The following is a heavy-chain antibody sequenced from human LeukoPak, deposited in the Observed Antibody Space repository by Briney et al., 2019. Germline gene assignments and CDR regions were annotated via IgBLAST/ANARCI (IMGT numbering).Heavy chain of an antibody. J-gene: IGHJ4*02. Sequence: SQTLSVTCAISGDSVYSNYGAWNWVRQSPSRGLDRLDRTYYRSKWYSDYAVPIQGRMSINPDTSKNQFALHLFSVTPDDTAVYYCARDVATTGWYTFDYWGQGTRVTVSS. CDR1: GDSVYSNYGA. CDR3: ARDVATTGWYTFDY. V-gene: IGHV6-1*01. CDR2: TYYRSKWYS. D-gene: IGHD6-19*01.